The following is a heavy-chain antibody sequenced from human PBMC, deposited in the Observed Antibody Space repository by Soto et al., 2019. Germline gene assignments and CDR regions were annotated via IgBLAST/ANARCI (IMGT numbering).Heavy chain of an antibody. CDR1: GVTFCSYS. V-gene: IGHV3-48*01. J-gene: IGHJ3*02. Sequence: PGGSLRLSCAASGVTFCSYSMNWVRQAPGKGLEWVSYISSSSSTIYYADSVKGRFTISRDNAKNRLYLQMNSLRAEDTAVYYCARVGIVATILGAFDIWGQGTMVTVSS. CDR3: ARVGIVATILGAFDI. CDR2: ISSSSSTI. D-gene: IGHD5-12*01.